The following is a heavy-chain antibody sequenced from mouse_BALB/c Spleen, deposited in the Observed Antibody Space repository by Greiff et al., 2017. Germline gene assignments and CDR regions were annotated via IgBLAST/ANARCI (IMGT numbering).Heavy chain of an antibody. D-gene: IGHD1-1*01. J-gene: IGHJ3*01. V-gene: IGHV1-77*01. Sequence: VQLQQSGPELVKPGASVKMSCKASGYTFTDYVISWVKQRTGQGLEWIGEIYPGSGSTYYNEKFKGKATLTADKSSNTAYMQLSSLTSEDSAVYFGARLGYYGSSLAYWGQGTLVTVSA. CDR3: ARLGYYGSSLAY. CDR1: GYTFTDYV. CDR2: IYPGSGST.